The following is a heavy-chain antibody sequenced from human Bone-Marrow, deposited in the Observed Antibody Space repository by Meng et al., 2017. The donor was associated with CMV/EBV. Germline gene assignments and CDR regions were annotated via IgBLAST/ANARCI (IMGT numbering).Heavy chain of an antibody. V-gene: IGHV1-69*04. CDR1: GGNFNGYC. J-gene: IGHJ5*02. CDR3: ARDVVATT. Sequence: SVKVSCKSSGGNFNGYCISWVRQAPGKGLEWMGRILTVLDLTNYSQKFQGRVTITADKETTTAYMELRGLTSDDTAVYYCARDVVATTWGQGTLVTVSS. CDR2: ILTVLDLT. D-gene: IGHD2-15*01.